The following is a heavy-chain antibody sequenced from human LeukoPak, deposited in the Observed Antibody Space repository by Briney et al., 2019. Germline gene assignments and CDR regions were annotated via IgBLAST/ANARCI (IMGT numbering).Heavy chain of an antibody. V-gene: IGHV3-11*05. CDR2: ICSSSTYT. D-gene: IGHD3-22*01. Sequence: PGGSLRLSCAASGFTFSDYYMSWIRQAPGKGLEWVSYICSSSTYTNYADSVRGRFTISRDNAKNSLYLQMNSLRAEDTAVYYCARDKDYFDSGGAFDIWGQGTMVTVSS. J-gene: IGHJ3*02. CDR1: GFTFSDYY. CDR3: ARDKDYFDSGGAFDI.